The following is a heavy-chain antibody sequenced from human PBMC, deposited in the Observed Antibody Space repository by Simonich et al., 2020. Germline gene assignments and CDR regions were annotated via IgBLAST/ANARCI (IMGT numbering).Heavy chain of an antibody. J-gene: IGHJ1*01. CDR1: GFTFSSYW. D-gene: IGHD1-26*01. Sequence: EVQLVESGGGLVQPGGSLRLSCAASGFTFSSYWMHWVRQAPGKGLEGVGRIKSKTDGGTTDYAAPVKGRFTISRDDSKNTLYLQMNSLKTEDTAVYYCTTDLRSGSYQPSEYFQHWGQGTLVTVSS. V-gene: IGHV3-15*01. CDR2: IKSKTDGGTT. CDR3: TTDLRSGSYQPSEYFQH.